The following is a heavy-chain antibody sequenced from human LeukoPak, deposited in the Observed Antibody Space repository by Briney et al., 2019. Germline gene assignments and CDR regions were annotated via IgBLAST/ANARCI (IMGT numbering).Heavy chain of an antibody. CDR2: IIPILGRT. Sequence: ASVKVSCKASGGTFSSYAISWVRQAPGQGLEWMGGIIPILGRTNYAQKFQGRVTITTDESTSTAYMELSSLRSEDTAVYYCAPAGDFRGAFDIWGQGTMVTVSS. V-gene: IGHV1-69*05. CDR1: GGTFSSYA. J-gene: IGHJ3*02. D-gene: IGHD3-16*01. CDR3: APAGDFRGAFDI.